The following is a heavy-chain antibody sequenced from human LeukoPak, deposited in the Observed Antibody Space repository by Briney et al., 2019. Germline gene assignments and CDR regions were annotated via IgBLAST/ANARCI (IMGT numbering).Heavy chain of an antibody. CDR1: GFTFSSYW. V-gene: IGHV3-21*01. D-gene: IGHD3-22*01. CDR3: ARGSYVFYDSSGYGAFDI. Sequence: GGSLRLSCAASGFTFSSYWMNWVRQAPGKGLEWVSSISSSSSYIYYADSVKGRFTISRDNAKNSLYLQMNSLRAEDTAVYYCARGSYVFYDSSGYGAFDIWGQGTMVTVSS. J-gene: IGHJ3*02. CDR2: ISSSSSYI.